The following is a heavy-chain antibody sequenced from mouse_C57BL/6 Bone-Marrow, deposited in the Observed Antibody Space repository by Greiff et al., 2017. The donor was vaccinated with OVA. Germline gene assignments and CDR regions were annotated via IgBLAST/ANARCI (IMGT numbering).Heavy chain of an antibody. CDR1: GFSLSTFGMG. V-gene: IGHV8-8*01. J-gene: IGHJ3*01. D-gene: IGHD4-1*01. CDR2: IWWDDDK. Sequence: QVTLKESGPGILQPSQTLSLTCSFSGFSLSTFGMGVGWIRQPSGQGLEWLAHIWWDDDKYYNPALKSRLSISKDTTKNQVFLTIANVDTADTATDYGARIGTGKRGFAYWGQGTLVTVSA. CDR3: ARIGTGKRGFAY.